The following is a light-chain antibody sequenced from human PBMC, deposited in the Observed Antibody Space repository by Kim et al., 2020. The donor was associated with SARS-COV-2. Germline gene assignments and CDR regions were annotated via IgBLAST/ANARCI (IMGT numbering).Light chain of an antibody. CDR3: QAWDSSTAV. CDR2: QDS. Sequence: ASPGQTASITCSGDKLGDKYACWYQQKPGQSPVLVIYQDSKRPSGIPERFSGSNSGNTATLTISGTQAMDEADYYCQAWDSSTAVFGGGTQLTVL. J-gene: IGLJ2*01. V-gene: IGLV3-1*01. CDR1: KLGDKY.